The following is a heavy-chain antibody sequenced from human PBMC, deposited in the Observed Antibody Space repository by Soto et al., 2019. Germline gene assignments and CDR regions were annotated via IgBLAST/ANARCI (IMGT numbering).Heavy chain of an antibody. J-gene: IGHJ2*01. Sequence: QVQLVQSGAEVKKPGSSVKVSCKASGGTFSRYAISWVRQAPGQGLEWMGGITPMFGTANYAQKFQGRVTITADESTNTGHMELRSLRSEDTAVYYCAQTLGSAVAGPGRFYLWGRRTLVIVSS. CDR2: ITPMFGTA. CDR1: GGTFSRYA. CDR3: AQTLGSAVAGPGRFYL. D-gene: IGHD6-19*01. V-gene: IGHV1-69*12.